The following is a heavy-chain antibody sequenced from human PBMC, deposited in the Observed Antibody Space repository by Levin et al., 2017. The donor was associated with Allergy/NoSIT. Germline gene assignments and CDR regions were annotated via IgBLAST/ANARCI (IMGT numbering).Heavy chain of an antibody. CDR3: AIAQYDFRSGKPQSFDY. CDR1: GSTLSEVS. J-gene: IGHJ4*02. V-gene: IGHV1-24*01. Sequence: GGSLRLSCKVSGSTLSEVSVNWVRQAPGEGLEWMGRFDPETDETDNTQKFHGRVTVTEDTSTDTGYMELSGLRSDDTAVYYCAIAQYDFRSGKPQSFDYWGQGTLITVSS. CDR2: FDPETDET. D-gene: IGHD3-3*01.